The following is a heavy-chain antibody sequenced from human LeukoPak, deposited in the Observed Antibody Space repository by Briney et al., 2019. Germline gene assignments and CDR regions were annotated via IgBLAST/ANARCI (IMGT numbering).Heavy chain of an antibody. J-gene: IGHJ6*02. CDR2: ISYDGSNK. CDR1: GFTFSSYA. Sequence: PGGSLRLSCAASGFTFSSYAMHWVRQAPGKGLEWVAVISYDGSNKYYADSVKGRFTISRDNSKSTLYLQMNSLRAKDTAVYYCARETEDIVVVPAGPLFYYYYGMDVWGQGTTVTVSS. CDR3: ARETEDIVVVPAGPLFYYYYGMDV. D-gene: IGHD2-2*01. V-gene: IGHV3-30*04.